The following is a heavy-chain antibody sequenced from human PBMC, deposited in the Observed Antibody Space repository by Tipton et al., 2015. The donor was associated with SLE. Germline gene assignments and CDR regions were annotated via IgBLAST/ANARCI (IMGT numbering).Heavy chain of an antibody. Sequence: TLSLTCTVSGGSISSYYWSWIRQPPGKGLEWIGYIYYSGSTNYNPSLKSRVNISIDTSKNQFSLNLNSVTAADTAMYYCARKGGYCSSTSCPFDYWGQGTLVTVSS. CDR3: ARKGGYCSSTSCPFDY. J-gene: IGHJ4*02. V-gene: IGHV4-59*01. D-gene: IGHD2-2*01. CDR1: GGSISSYY. CDR2: IYYSGST.